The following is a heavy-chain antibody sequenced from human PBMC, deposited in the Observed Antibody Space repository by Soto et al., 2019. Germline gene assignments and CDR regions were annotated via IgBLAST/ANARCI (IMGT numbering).Heavy chain of an antibody. V-gene: IGHV4-59*01. J-gene: IGHJ6*03. CDR2: IYYSGST. Sequence: SETLSLTCTVSGGSISSYYWSWIRQPPGKGLEWIGYIYYSGSTNYNPSLKSRVTISVDTSKNQFSLKLSSVTAADTAVYYCARDGPLPTRGYLEYYYYYMDVWGKGTTVTVSS. CDR1: GGSISSYY. CDR3: ARDGPLPTRGYLEYYYYYMDV. D-gene: IGHD3-10*01.